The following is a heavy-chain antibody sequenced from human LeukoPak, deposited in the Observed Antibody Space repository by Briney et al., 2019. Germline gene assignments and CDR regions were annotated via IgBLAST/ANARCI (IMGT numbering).Heavy chain of an antibody. CDR3: ARHFCSGGSCRPFDY. J-gene: IGHJ4*02. D-gene: IGHD2-15*01. Sequence: KPSETLSLTCTVSGGSISSYYWSWIRQPPGKGLEWIGYIYYSGSTNYSPSLKSRVTISVDTSKNQFSLKLSSVTAADTAVYYCARHFCSGGSCRPFDYWGQGTLVTVSS. V-gene: IGHV4-59*08. CDR1: GGSISSYY. CDR2: IYYSGST.